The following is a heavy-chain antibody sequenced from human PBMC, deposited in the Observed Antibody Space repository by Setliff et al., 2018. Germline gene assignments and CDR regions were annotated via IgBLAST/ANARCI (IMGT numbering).Heavy chain of an antibody. CDR3: RFWSGYYKNDY. J-gene: IGHJ4*02. CDR2: LHTSGST. D-gene: IGHD3-3*01. Sequence: ASETLSLTCALSGGSISSGSYHWSWIRQPAGQGLEWAGRLHTSGSTNYNPSLKGRVTISVDTTKNQFSLKLSSVTAADTAVYYCRFWSGYYKNDYWGQGTLVTVSS. V-gene: IGHV4-61*02. CDR1: GGSISSGSYH.